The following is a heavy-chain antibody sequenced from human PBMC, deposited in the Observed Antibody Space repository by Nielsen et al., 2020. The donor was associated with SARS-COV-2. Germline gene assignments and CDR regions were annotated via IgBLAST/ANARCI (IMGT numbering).Heavy chain of an antibody. Sequence: SETLSLTCTVSGGSISSGSYYWSWIRQPAGKGLEWIGRIYTSGSTNYNPSLKSRVTISVDTSKNQFSLKLSSVTAADTAVYYCASGGQWLVRPYYYYYGMDVWGQGTTVTVS. CDR2: IYTSGST. J-gene: IGHJ6*02. CDR3: ASGGQWLVRPYYYYYGMDV. D-gene: IGHD6-19*01. V-gene: IGHV4-61*02. CDR1: GGSISSGSYY.